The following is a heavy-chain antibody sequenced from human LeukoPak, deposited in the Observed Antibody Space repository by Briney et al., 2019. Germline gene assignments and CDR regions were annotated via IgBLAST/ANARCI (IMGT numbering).Heavy chain of an antibody. D-gene: IGHD4-11*01. V-gene: IGHV4-61*02. CDR3: ASLRDYIGGFGP. J-gene: IGHJ5*02. CDR1: GGSISSGSYY. CDR2: IYTSGST. Sequence: SETLSLTCTVSGGSISSGSYYWSWIRQPAGKGLEWIGRIYTSGSTNYNPSLKRRFTISVATSKNQFSLKLRSVTAADTAVYYCASLRDYIGGFGPWGQGALVTVAS.